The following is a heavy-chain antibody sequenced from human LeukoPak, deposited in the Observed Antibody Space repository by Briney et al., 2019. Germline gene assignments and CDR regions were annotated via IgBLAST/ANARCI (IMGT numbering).Heavy chain of an antibody. D-gene: IGHD3-22*01. Sequence: GGSLRLSCEASGFTFSSYAMSWVRQAPGKGLEGVSGISGSGDNTYYADSVKGRFTISRDNSKNTLYVQVNSLGTEDTAAYYCAKGSYYDSSGSFYFDYWGQGTLVTVS. CDR2: ISGSGDNT. CDR1: GFTFSSYA. J-gene: IGHJ4*02. V-gene: IGHV3-23*01. CDR3: AKGSYYDSSGSFYFDY.